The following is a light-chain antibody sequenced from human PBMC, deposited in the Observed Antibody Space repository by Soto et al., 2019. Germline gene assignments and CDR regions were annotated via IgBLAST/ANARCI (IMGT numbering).Light chain of an antibody. V-gene: IGLV2-14*01. CDR3: CSYTSSSTV. CDR1: SSDVGGYNY. Sequence: QSALTQPASVSGSPGQSITISCTGTSSDVGGYNYVSWYQQHPGKAPKLMIYDVSNRPSGVSNRFSGSKSGNTASLTISGVQAEDEAYYYCCSYTSSSTVFGGGTKLTVL. CDR2: DVS. J-gene: IGLJ2*01.